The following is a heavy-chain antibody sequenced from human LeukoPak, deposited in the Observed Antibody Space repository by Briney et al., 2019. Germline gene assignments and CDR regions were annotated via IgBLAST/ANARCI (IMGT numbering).Heavy chain of an antibody. CDR2: IYTSGST. Sequence: SETLSLTCTVSGGSISNYYWSWIRQPPGKGLEWIGRIYTSGSTNYNPSLKSRVTMSVDTSKNQFSLKLSSVTAADTAVYYCARLVVPAATRYYYYYMDVWGKGTTVTVSS. J-gene: IGHJ6*03. CDR3: ARLVVPAATRYYYYYMDV. CDR1: GGSISNYY. D-gene: IGHD2-2*01. V-gene: IGHV4-4*07.